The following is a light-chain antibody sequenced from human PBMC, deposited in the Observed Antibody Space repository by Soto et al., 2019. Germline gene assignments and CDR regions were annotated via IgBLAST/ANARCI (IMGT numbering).Light chain of an antibody. CDR1: QGIRSF. Sequence: IQLTQSPSSLSASVGDRVTITCRASQGIRSFLAWYQQKPGKAPKLLIYAASTLQSGVPSRFSGSGSGTDFTLTISSLQPEDSAVYYCQQHNQWPITFGQGTRLEIK. V-gene: IGKV1-9*01. CDR3: QQHNQWPIT. CDR2: AAS. J-gene: IGKJ5*01.